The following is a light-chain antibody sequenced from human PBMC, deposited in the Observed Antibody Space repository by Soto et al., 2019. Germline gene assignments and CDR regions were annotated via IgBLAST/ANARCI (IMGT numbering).Light chain of an antibody. V-gene: IGLV2-14*01. CDR1: SSDVGDYNY. Sequence: SALTQPASVSGSPGQSITISCTGNSSDVGDYNYVSWSQHHPGKAPKLMIYEVSNRPSGVSNRFSGSKSDNTASLTISGLQAEDEADYYCSSYTSNSVIFGGGTQLTVL. J-gene: IGLJ2*01. CDR3: SSYTSNSVI. CDR2: EVS.